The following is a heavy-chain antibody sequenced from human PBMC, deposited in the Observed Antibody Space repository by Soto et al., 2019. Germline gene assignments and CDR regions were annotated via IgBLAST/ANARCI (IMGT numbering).Heavy chain of an antibody. CDR1: GYSFPDYW. J-gene: IGHJ4*02. CDR2: IYPGDSDD. D-gene: IGHD2-21*02. Sequence: GESLKISCKASGYSFPDYWIAWVRQMPGKGLEWMGIIYPGDSDDRYSPSFQGQVTISVDKSVSTAYLQWNSLKASDTAMYYCARILNEARVTEPDYWGQRTLVTSPQ. V-gene: IGHV5-51*01. CDR3: ARILNEARVTEPDY.